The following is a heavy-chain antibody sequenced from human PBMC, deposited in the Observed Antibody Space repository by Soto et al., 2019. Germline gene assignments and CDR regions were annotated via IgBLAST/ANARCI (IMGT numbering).Heavy chain of an antibody. CDR2: ISGTGRST. D-gene: IGHD6-19*01. V-gene: IGHV3-23*01. J-gene: IGHJ4*02. CDR1: GFTFSNAW. CDR3: AKGNTSGWYFFDY. Sequence: GGSLRLSCAASGFTFSNAWMSWVRQAPGKGLEWVSGISGTGRSTFYADSVKDRFTISRDNSKNTVYLQMTSLRAEDTAVYYCAKGNTSGWYFFDYWGQGTLVTVSS.